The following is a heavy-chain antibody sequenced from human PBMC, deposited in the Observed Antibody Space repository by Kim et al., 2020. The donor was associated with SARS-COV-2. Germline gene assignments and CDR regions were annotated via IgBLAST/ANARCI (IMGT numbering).Heavy chain of an antibody. CDR1: GYTFTSYY. D-gene: IGHD2-2*01. J-gene: IGHJ4*02. CDR3: RVVPAALGLGFDY. CDR2: INPSGGST. V-gene: IGHV1-46*01. Sequence: ASVKVSCKASGYTFTSYYMHWVRQAPGQGLEWLGIINPSGGSTSYAQKFQGRVTMTTDTSTSTVYMELSSLRSEYTAVYYCRVVPAALGLGFDYWGQGTL.